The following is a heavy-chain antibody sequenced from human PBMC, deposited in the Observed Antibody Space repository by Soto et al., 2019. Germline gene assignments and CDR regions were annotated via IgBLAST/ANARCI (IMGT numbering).Heavy chain of an antibody. CDR1: EFTFRSYW. CDR3: ERSLPGIWGVFDL. J-gene: IGHJ3*01. D-gene: IGHD3-16*01. Sequence: EVQLVDSGGGLVQPGGSLRLSCAASEFTFRSYWMHWVRQSPGKGLVWVSRISGDGSSTTYADSVRGRFTISRDNAKNGVYLKMDSLRAEDAAVYYCERSLPGIWGVFDLWGQGTVVPVSS. CDR2: ISGDGSST. V-gene: IGHV3-74*01.